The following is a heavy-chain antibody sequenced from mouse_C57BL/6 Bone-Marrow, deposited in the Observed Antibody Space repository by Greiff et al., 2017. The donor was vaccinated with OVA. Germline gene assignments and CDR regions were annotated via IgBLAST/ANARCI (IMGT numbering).Heavy chain of an antibody. Sequence: QVQLQQPGAELVKPGASVKLTCKASGYTFTSSWMHWVKQRPGQGLEWIGMIHPNSGSTNYNEKFKSKATLTVDKSSSTAYMQLSSLTSEDSAVYYCARWGVLHYSYYFDYWGQGTTLTVSS. CDR2: IHPNSGST. J-gene: IGHJ2*01. D-gene: IGHD1-1*01. V-gene: IGHV1-64*01. CDR3: ARWGVLHYSYYFDY. CDR1: GYTFTSSW.